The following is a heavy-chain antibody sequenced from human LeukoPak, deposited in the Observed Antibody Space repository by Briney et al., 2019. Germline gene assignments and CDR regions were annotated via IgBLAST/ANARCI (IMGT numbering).Heavy chain of an antibody. CDR3: ARDPLPP. CDR1: GGSISSGGYY. CDR2: IYYSGST. V-gene: IGHV4-31*03. Sequence: PSETLSLTCTVSGGSISSGGYYWSWLPQHPGKGLEWIGYIYYSGSTYYHPSRKSRVTISVDTSKNQFSLKLSSVTAADTAVYYCARDPLPPWGQGTLVTVSS. J-gene: IGHJ5*02.